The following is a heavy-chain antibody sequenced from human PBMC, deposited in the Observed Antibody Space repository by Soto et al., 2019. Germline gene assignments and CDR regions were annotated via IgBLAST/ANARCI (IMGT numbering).Heavy chain of an antibody. CDR1: GDSVSSNSAA. D-gene: IGHD3-3*01. CDR2: TYYRSKWYN. CDR3: ARDRYDFWSGYRYYGMDV. J-gene: IGHJ6*02. Sequence: SQTLSLTCAISGDSVSSNSAAWNWIRQSPSRGLEWLGRTYYRSKWYNDYAVSVKSRITINPDTSKNQFSLQLNSVTPEDTAVYYCARDRYDFWSGYRYYGMDVWGQGTMVTVSS. V-gene: IGHV6-1*01.